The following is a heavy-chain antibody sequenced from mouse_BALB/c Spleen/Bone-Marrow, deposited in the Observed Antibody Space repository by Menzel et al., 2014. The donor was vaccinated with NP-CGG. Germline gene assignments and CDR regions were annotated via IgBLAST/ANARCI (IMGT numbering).Heavy chain of an antibody. CDR1: GFTFXSYG. V-gene: IGHV5-6-3*01. CDR3: ARDPLYYYA. CDR2: INSNGGST. D-gene: IGHD1-1*01. J-gene: IGHJ3*01. Sequence: EVQGVESGGGLVQPGGSLKLSCAASGFTFXSYGMSWVRQTPDKRLELVATINSNGGSTYYPDSVKGRFTISRDNAKNTLYLQMSSLKSEDTAMYYCARDPLYYYAWGQGTLVTVSA.